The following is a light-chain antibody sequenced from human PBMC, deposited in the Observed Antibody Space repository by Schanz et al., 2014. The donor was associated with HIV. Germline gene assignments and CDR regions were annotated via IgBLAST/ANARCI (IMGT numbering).Light chain of an antibody. V-gene: IGLV2-14*03. J-gene: IGLJ2*01. CDR2: DVT. CDR3: TSYTSSSTVV. Sequence: QSALTQPPSASGSPGQSVTISCTGTSSDVGAYNSVSWYQQHRGRAPRLLVYDVTYRPSGVSNRFSASKSDNTASLTISGLQTEDEAYYYCTSYTSSSTVVFGGGTKVTVL. CDR1: SSDVGAYNS.